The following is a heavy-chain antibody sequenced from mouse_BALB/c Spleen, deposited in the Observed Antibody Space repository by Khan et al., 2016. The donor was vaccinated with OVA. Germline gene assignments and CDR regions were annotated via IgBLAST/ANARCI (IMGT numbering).Heavy chain of an antibody. CDR1: GYSITSGYA. J-gene: IGHJ2*01. V-gene: IGHV3-2*02. Sequence: EVQLVVSGPGLVKPSQSLSLTCTVTGYSITSGYAWNWIRQFPGNKLEWMGYISYSGVTSYTPSLKSRISINRDTSKKQFFLQLNSVTTEDTATYYCARGNYYGYYFDYWGQGTTLTVSS. CDR2: ISYSGVT. CDR3: ARGNYYGYYFDY. D-gene: IGHD1-1*01.